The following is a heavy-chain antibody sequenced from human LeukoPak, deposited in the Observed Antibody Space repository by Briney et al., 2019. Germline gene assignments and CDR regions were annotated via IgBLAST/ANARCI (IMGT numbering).Heavy chain of an antibody. V-gene: IGHV3-11*01. CDR1: GFTFSDYN. CDR2: ITDSGSSI. J-gene: IGHJ6*02. Sequence: GGSLRLSCAASGFTFSDYNMNWVRQAPGKGLEWVSYITDSGSSIHYADSVKGRFTISRDNAKNSLYLQMNSLRAEDTAVYYCARSIGLTGGGVDVWGQGTTVTVSS. CDR3: ARSIGLTGGGVDV. D-gene: IGHD3-16*01.